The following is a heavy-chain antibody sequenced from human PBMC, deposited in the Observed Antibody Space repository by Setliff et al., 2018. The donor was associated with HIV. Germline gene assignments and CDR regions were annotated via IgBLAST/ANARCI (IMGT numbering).Heavy chain of an antibody. CDR2: INPSGGST. D-gene: IGHD1-26*01. CDR3: ARERPTLPRSAIVGAERAFDY. J-gene: IGHJ4*02. Sequence: ASVKVSCKASGYTFTSYYMHWVRQAPGQGLEWMGIINPSGGSTSYAQKFQGRVTMTRDTSTSTVYMELSSLRSEDTAVYYCARERPTLPRSAIVGAERAFDYWGQGTLVTVSS. CDR1: GYTFTSYY. V-gene: IGHV1-46*01.